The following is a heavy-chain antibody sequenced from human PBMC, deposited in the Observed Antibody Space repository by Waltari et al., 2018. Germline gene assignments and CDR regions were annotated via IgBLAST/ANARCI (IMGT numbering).Heavy chain of an antibody. Sequence: VQLQQCGAGLFKPSGTLSLTFAGFGGSFSCYYCSWVRQPPGKGLEWIGEINHSGSTNYNPSLKSRVTISVDTSKNQFSLKLSSVTAADTAVYYCARGLYGVGAFDIWGQGTMVTVSS. D-gene: IGHD3-16*01. CDR1: GGSFSCYY. CDR2: INHSGST. CDR3: ARGLYGVGAFDI. J-gene: IGHJ3*02. V-gene: IGHV4-34*01.